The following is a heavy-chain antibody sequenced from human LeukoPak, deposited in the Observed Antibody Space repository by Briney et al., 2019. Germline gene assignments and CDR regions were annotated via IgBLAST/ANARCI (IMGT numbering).Heavy chain of an antibody. CDR3: AREMTATISRYFDL. Sequence: GGSLRLSCAASGFTFSSYEMNWVRQAPGKGLEWVSYISSSGGTKDYADSVKGRFTISRDNAQNSLSLQMNSLRAEDTAVYYCAREMTATISRYFDLWGRGTLVTVSS. D-gene: IGHD5-24*01. CDR1: GFTFSSYE. CDR2: ISSSGGTK. V-gene: IGHV3-48*03. J-gene: IGHJ2*01.